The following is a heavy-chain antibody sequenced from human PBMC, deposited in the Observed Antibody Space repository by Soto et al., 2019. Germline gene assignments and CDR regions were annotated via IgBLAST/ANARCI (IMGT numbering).Heavy chain of an antibody. Sequence: QVQLVQSGGGVVQPGTSLRLSCAASGFIFSDYVMYWFRQTPGKGLEWMAVISYDGTNKHYANSVKGRFFISRDNSNNTLYLQMRSLRPEDSAIYYCARDNTSLYQGAWDVWGRGTLAAASS. V-gene: IGHV3-30*04. CDR1: GFIFSDYV. CDR3: ARDNTSLYQGAWDV. CDR2: ISYDGTNK. J-gene: IGHJ3*01. D-gene: IGHD1-26*01.